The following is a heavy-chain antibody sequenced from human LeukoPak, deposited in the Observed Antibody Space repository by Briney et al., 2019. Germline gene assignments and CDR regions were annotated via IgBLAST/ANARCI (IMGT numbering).Heavy chain of an antibody. CDR1: RFTFSDYD. D-gene: IGHD1-26*01. CDR3: AREVGTPQAFDI. CDR2: ITTSGNTV. Sequence: GGSLRLSCAASRFTFSDYDMSWIRQAPGKGLDWVSYITTSGNTVYYADSVKGRFTISRDNAKNSLYLQMNSLKAEDTAIYYCAREVGTPQAFDIWGQGTMVTVSS. J-gene: IGHJ3*02. V-gene: IGHV3-11*04.